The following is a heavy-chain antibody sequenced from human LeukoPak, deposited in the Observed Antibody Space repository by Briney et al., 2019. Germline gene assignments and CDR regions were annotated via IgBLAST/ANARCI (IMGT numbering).Heavy chain of an antibody. CDR1: GYTFTSYG. CDR3: ASDGAYQPPRY. D-gene: IGHD2-2*01. Sequence: ASVKVSCKASGYTFTSYGISWVRQAPGQGLEWMGWISAYNGNTNYAQKFLDRVTLTSDTSTSTAYMDLSSLRFEGTAVYYCASDGAYQPPRYWGQGTLVTVSS. CDR2: ISAYNGNT. J-gene: IGHJ4*02. V-gene: IGHV1-18*01.